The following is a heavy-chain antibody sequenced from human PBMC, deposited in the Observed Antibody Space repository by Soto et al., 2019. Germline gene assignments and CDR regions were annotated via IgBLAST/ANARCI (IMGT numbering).Heavy chain of an antibody. V-gene: IGHV4-31*03. J-gene: IGHJ4*02. CDR1: GGSISSGGYY. Sequence: QVQLQESGPGLVKPSQTLSLTCTVSGGSISSGGYYWSWIRQHPGKGLEWIGYIYYSGSTYYNPSLKSRDTISVDTSKNQFSLKLSSVTAADTAVYYCARDHRRITIFGAVIHYFDYWGQGTLVTVSS. CDR3: ARDHRRITIFGAVIHYFDY. CDR2: IYYSGST. D-gene: IGHD3-3*01.